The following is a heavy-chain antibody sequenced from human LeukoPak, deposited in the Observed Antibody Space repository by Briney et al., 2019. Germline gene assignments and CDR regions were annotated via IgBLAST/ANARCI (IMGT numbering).Heavy chain of an antibody. CDR2: ISYDGSNE. CDR1: GFTFSRYA. CDR3: ARGRSGYYFDY. J-gene: IGHJ4*02. Sequence: GGSLRLSCAASGFTFSRYAMHWARQAPGKGLEWVALISYDGSNEYYADSVKGRFTISRDNSKNTVYLQMNSLRLEDTAVYYCARGRSGYYFDYWGQGTLVTVSS. D-gene: IGHD3-10*01. V-gene: IGHV3-30-3*01.